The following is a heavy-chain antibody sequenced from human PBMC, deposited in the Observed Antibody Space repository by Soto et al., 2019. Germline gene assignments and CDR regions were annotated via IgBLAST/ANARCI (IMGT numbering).Heavy chain of an antibody. CDR1: GGSISSSSYY. CDR2: IYYSGST. V-gene: IGHV4-39*01. CDR3: ARQYYDFWSGQPGNWFDP. Sequence: PSETLSLTCTVSGGSISSSSYYWGWIRQPPGKGLEWIGSIYYSGSTYYNPSLKSRVTISVDTSKNQFSLKLSSVTAADTAVYYCARQYYDFWSGQPGNWFDPWRQGTLVTVSS. D-gene: IGHD3-3*01. J-gene: IGHJ5*02.